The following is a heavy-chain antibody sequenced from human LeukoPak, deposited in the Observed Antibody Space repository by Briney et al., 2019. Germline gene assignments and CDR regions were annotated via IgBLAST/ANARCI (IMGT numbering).Heavy chain of an antibody. CDR2: ISYDGSNK. D-gene: IGHD3-3*01. CDR1: GFTFSSYA. J-gene: IGHJ6*02. CDR3: AREGLWGVVLYYYYGMDA. V-gene: IGHV3-30-3*01. Sequence: PGRSLRLSCAASGFTFSSYAMHWVRQAPGKGLEWVAVISYDGSNKYYADSVKGRFTISRDNSKNTLYLQMNSLRAEDTAVYYCAREGLWGVVLYYYYGMDAWGQGTTVTVSS.